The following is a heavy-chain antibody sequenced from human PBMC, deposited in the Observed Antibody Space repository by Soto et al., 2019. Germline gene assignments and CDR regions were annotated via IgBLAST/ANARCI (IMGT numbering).Heavy chain of an antibody. D-gene: IGHD3-10*01. CDR2: INHSGST. CDR3: ARQYYYGSGSYLFGTPSDY. V-gene: IGHV4-31*03. CDR1: GGSISSGGYY. Sequence: QVQLQESGPGLVKPSQTLSLTCTVSGGSISSGGYYWSWIRQHPGKGLEWIGEINHSGSTNYNPSLKSRVTISVDTSKNQFSLKLSSVTAADTAVYYCARQYYYGSGSYLFGTPSDYWGQGTLVTVSS. J-gene: IGHJ4*02.